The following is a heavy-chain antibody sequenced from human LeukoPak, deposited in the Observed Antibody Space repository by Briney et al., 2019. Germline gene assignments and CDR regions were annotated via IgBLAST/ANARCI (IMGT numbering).Heavy chain of an antibody. CDR3: ARDVVAAAGTKLLAYYYYYGMDV. J-gene: IGHJ6*02. V-gene: IGHV3-21*01. CDR2: ISSSSSYI. CDR1: GFTFSSYS. D-gene: IGHD6-13*01. Sequence: GGSLRLSCTASGFTFSSYSMNWVRQAPGKGLEWVSSISSSSSYIYYADSVKGRFTISRDNAKNSLYLQMNSLRAEDTAVYYCARDVVAAAGTKLLAYYYYYGMDVWGQGTTVTVSS.